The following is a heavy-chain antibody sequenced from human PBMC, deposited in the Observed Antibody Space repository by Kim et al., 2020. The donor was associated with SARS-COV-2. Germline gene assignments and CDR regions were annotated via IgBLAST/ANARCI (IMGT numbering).Heavy chain of an antibody. CDR2: IWYDGSNK. Sequence: GGSLRLSCAASGFTFSSYGMHWVRQAPGKGLEWVAVIWYDGSNKYYADSVKGRFTISRDNSKNTLYLQMNSLRAEDTAVYYCARDVDTAMGRPFDYWGQGTLVTVSS. D-gene: IGHD5-18*01. CDR3: ARDVDTAMGRPFDY. V-gene: IGHV3-33*01. J-gene: IGHJ4*02. CDR1: GFTFSSYG.